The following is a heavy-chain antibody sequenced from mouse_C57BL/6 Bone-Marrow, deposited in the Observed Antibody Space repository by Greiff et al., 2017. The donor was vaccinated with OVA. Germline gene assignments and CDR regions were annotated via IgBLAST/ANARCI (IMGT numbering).Heavy chain of an antibody. CDR1: GYTFTSYW. D-gene: IGHD4-1*01. V-gene: IGHV1-64*01. CDR2: IHPNSGST. Sequence: VQLQQPGAELVKPGASVKLSCKASGYTFTSYWMHWVKQRPGQGLEWIGMIHPNSGSTNYNEKFKSKATLTVDKSSSTAYMQLSSLTSEDSAVYYCARDRNWVAWFAYWGQGTLVTVSA. J-gene: IGHJ3*01. CDR3: ARDRNWVAWFAY.